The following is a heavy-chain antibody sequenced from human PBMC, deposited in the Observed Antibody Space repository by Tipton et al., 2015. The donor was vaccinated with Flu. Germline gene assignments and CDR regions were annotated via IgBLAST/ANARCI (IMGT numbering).Heavy chain of an antibody. D-gene: IGHD1-26*01. V-gene: IGHV3-30*04. CDR2: ISYVGSNK. J-gene: IGHJ4*02. CDR1: GFTFSSYA. CDR3: ARVWGGSYLSYFDY. Sequence: SLRLSCAASGFTFSSYAMHWVRQAPGKGLEWVAVISYVGSNKYYADSVKGRFTISRDNSKNTLYLQMNSLRAEDTAVYYCARVWGGSYLSYFDYWGQGTLVTVSS.